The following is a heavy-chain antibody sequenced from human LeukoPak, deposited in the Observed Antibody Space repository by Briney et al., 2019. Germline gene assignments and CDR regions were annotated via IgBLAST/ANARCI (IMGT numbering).Heavy chain of an antibody. CDR3: AAYRPRGYSYGYHGMDV. J-gene: IGHJ6*02. D-gene: IGHD5-18*01. CDR1: GYTFTGYY. Sequence: ASVKVSCKASGYTFTGYYMHWVRQAPGQGLEWMGWINPNSGGTNYAQKFQGRVTMTRDTSISTAYMELSRLRSDDTAVYYCAAYRPRGYSYGYHGMDVWGQGTTVTVSS. CDR2: INPNSGGT. V-gene: IGHV1-2*02.